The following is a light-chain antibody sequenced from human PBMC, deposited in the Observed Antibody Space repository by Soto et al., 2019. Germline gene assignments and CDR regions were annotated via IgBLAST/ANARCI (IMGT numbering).Light chain of an antibody. CDR2: SNN. Sequence: QSVLTQPPSASGTPGQRVTISCSGSSSNIGSNTVNWYQQLPGTAPKLLIYSNNQRPSAVPDRFSGSKSGTSASLAISGLQSEDEDDYYCAAWDDSMNGYVFGTGTKVTVL. V-gene: IGLV1-44*01. J-gene: IGLJ1*01. CDR3: AAWDDSMNGYV. CDR1: SSNIGSNT.